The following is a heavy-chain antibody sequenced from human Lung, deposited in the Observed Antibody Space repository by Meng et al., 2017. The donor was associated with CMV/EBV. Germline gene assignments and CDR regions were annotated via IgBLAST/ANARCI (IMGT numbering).Heavy chain of an antibody. CDR2: IYHSGGT. D-gene: IGHD6-19*01. CDR1: GGSISISTG. J-gene: IGHJ4*02. V-gene: IGHV4-4*02. CDR3: ARDPYATGWAG. Sequence: QRHLHVSDPGRVKPSGTLSLTCAVSGGSISISTGWSWARQPPGKGLEWIGEIYHSGGTNYNPSLRGRVTISLDKSKNQFSLTLRSVTAADTAVYYCARDPYATGWAGWGQGTLVTVSS.